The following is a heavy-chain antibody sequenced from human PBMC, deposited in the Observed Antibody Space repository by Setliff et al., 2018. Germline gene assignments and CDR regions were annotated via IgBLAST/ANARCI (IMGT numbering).Heavy chain of an antibody. D-gene: IGHD2-15*01. V-gene: IGHV1-3*01. CDR1: GYTFTSYA. CDR3: ARDGGYCSGGSCYGLDY. J-gene: IGHJ4*02. Sequence: GASVKVSCKASGYTFTSYAMHWVRQAPGQRLGWMGWINAGNGNTKYSRKFRGRVTITRGTSASTAYMGLSSLRSEDTAVYYCARDGGYCSGGSCYGLDYWGQGTLVTVSS. CDR2: INAGNGNT.